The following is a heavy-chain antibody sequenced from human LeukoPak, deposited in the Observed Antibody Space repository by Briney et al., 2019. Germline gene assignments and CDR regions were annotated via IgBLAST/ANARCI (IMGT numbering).Heavy chain of an antibody. Sequence: ASVKVSCKASGYTFTSYGISWVRQAPGQGLEWMGWISAYNGNTNYAQKLQGRVTMTTDTSTSTAYMELRSLRSDNTAVYYCARDSSSWYYRPIDYWGQGTLVTVSS. J-gene: IGHJ4*02. CDR1: GYTFTSYG. D-gene: IGHD6-13*01. CDR2: ISAYNGNT. V-gene: IGHV1-18*01. CDR3: ARDSSSWYYRPIDY.